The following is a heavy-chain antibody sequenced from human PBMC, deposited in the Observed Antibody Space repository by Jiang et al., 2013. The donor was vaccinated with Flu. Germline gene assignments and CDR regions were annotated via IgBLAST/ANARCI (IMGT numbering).Heavy chain of an antibody. J-gene: IGHJ4*02. CDR2: IYYSGST. CDR1: GGSISSSSYY. D-gene: IGHD3-10*01. V-gene: IGHV4-39*01. Sequence: LLKPSETLSLTCTVSGGSISSSSYYWGWIRQPPGKGLEWIGSIYYSGSTYYNPSLKSRVTISVDTSKNQFSLKLSSVTAADTAVYYCARLWREGVIISLTGNIDYWGQGTLVTVSS. CDR3: ARLWREGVIISLTGNIDY.